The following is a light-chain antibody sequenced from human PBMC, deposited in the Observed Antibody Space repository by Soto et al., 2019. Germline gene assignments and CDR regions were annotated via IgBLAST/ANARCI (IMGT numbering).Light chain of an antibody. J-gene: IGKJ4*01. CDR2: AGS. Sequence: DIQMTQSPSSLSASVGDRVTITCRASQSISIYLNWYQQKPGKAPILLVYAGSSLQGGVSSRFGGSGSGTDFTLTITSLQPEDFATYYCQQSYSTPTFGGGTKVDI. V-gene: IGKV1-39*01. CDR3: QQSYSTPT. CDR1: QSISIY.